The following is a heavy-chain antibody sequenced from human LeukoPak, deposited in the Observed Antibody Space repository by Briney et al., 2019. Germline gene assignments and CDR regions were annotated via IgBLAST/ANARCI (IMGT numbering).Heavy chain of an antibody. CDR3: ARRFVVRGVIAQPTLGYYMDV. CDR2: ISGYNGNR. J-gene: IGHJ6*03. Sequence: VASVKVSCKSSVYTFTTYHISWVRHAPARGLEWVGGISGYNGNRNSAKKLHGRVTMTTDTTTSTAYKELRRLRSADTAVYYCARRFVVRGVIAQPTLGYYMDVWDKGTTLTISS. CDR1: VYTFTTYH. V-gene: IGHV1-18*01. D-gene: IGHD3-10*01.